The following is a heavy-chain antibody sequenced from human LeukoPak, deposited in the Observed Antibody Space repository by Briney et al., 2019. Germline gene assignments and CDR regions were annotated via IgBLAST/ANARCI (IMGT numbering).Heavy chain of an antibody. CDR3: ARVGRITMVRGVIRAFDY. V-gene: IGHV4-34*01. CDR1: GGSFSGYY. D-gene: IGHD3-10*01. Sequence: SETLSLTCAVYGGSFSGYYWSWIRLPPGKGLEWIGEINHSGSTNYNPSLKSRVTISVDTSKNQFSLKLSSVTAADTAVYYCARVGRITMVRGVIRAFDYWGQGTLVTVSS. CDR2: INHSGST. J-gene: IGHJ4*02.